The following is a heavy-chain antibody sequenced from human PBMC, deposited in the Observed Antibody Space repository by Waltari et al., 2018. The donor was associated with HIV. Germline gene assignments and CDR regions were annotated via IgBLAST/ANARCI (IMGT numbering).Heavy chain of an antibody. D-gene: IGHD6-13*01. CDR2: INSDGSST. J-gene: IGHJ6*02. CDR3: ASGYSSSWRSDYYYYGMDV. Sequence: EVQLVESGGGLVQPGGPLRLSCAASGFTFSSYWMHWVRQAPGKGLVWVSRINSDGSSTSYADSVKGRFTISRDNAKNTLYLQMNSLRAEDTAVYYCASGYSSSWRSDYYYYGMDVWGQGTTVTVSS. CDR1: GFTFSSYW. V-gene: IGHV3-74*01.